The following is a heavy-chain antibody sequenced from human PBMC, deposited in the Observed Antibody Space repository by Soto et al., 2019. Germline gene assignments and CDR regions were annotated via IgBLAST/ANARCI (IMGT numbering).Heavy chain of an antibody. D-gene: IGHD4-17*01. CDR3: AGDIDYGGKPSSYYYGMDV. CDR2: ISAYNGNT. Sequence: QVQLVQSGAEVKKPGASVKVSCKASGYTFTSYGISWVRQAPGQGLEWMGWISAYNGNTNYAQKLQGRVTMTTDTSTSTAYMELRSLRSDDTAVYYCAGDIDYGGKPSSYYYGMDVWGQGTTVTVSS. CDR1: GYTFTSYG. J-gene: IGHJ6*02. V-gene: IGHV1-18*01.